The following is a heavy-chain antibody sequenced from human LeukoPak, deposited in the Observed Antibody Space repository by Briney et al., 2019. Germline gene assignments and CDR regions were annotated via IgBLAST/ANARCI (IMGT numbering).Heavy chain of an antibody. CDR3: ARDSSSITIFGVGQGDAFDI. Sequence: GGSLRLSCAASGFTFSSYWMSWVRQAPGKGLEWVANIKQDGSEKYYVDSVKGRFTISRDNAKNSLYLQMNSLRAEDTAVYYCARDSSSITIFGVGQGDAFDIWGQGTMVTVSS. J-gene: IGHJ3*02. CDR1: GFTFSSYW. CDR2: IKQDGSEK. V-gene: IGHV3-7*01. D-gene: IGHD3-3*01.